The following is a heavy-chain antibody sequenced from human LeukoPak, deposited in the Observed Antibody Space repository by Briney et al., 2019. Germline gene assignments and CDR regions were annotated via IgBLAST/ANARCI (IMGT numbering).Heavy chain of an antibody. Sequence: PGGSLRLSCAASGFTFSSYGMSWVRQAPGKGLEWVSAISGSGGSTYYADSVKGRFTISRDNSKNTLYLQMNSLRAEDTAVYYCAKTGLTMIVVVITIFDYWGQGTLVTVSS. CDR2: ISGSGGST. V-gene: IGHV3-23*01. J-gene: IGHJ4*02. CDR1: GFTFSSYG. D-gene: IGHD3-22*01. CDR3: AKTGLTMIVVVITIFDY.